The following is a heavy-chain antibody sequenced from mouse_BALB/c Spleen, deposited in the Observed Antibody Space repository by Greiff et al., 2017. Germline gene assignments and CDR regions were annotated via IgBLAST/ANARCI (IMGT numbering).Heavy chain of an antibody. Sequence: EVKLQESGPGLVKPSQSLSLICSVTGYSITSGYYWNWIRQFPGNKLEWMGYISYDGSNNYNPSLKNRISITRDTSKNQFFLKLNSVTTEYTATYYCARGRRWGYYPPFAYWGQGTLVTVSA. J-gene: IGHJ3*01. CDR2: ISYDGSN. CDR3: ARGRRWGYYPPFAY. V-gene: IGHV3-6*02. CDR1: GYSITSGYY. D-gene: IGHD2-3*01.